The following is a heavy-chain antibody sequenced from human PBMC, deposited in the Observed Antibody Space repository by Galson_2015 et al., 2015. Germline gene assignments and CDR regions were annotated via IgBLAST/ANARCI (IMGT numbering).Heavy chain of an antibody. J-gene: IGHJ3*02. CDR1: GGSFSGYY. D-gene: IGHD3-16*02. CDR2: INHSGST. Sequence: SETLSLTCAVYGGSFSGYYWSWIRQPPGKGLEWIGEINHSGSTNYNPSLKSRVTISVDTSKNQFSLKLSSVTASDTAVYYCARGSLGELSLHRDAFDIWGQGTMVTVSS. V-gene: IGHV4-34*01. CDR3: ARGSLGELSLHRDAFDI.